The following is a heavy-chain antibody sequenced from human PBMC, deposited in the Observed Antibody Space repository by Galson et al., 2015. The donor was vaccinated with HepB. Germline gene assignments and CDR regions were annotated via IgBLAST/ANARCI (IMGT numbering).Heavy chain of an antibody. V-gene: IGHV3-23*01. J-gene: IGHJ3*02. CDR1: GFTFSSYA. CDR3: AKDDYGDYGAFDI. Sequence: CAASGFTFSSYAMSWVRQAPGKGLEWVSGISGSGGSTYYADSVKGRFTISRDNSKNTLYLQMNSLRAEDTAVYYCAKDDYGDYGAFDIWGQGTMVTVSS. D-gene: IGHD4-17*01. CDR2: ISGSGGST.